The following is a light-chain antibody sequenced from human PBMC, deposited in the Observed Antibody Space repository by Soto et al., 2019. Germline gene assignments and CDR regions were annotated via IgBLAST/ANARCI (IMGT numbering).Light chain of an antibody. CDR3: QQYNTYPWT. V-gene: IGKV1-5*01. Sequence: DIQMTQSPSTLSASVGDRVTITCRAGESISSWLAWYQQKPGKAPKLLIYDVSSLESGVPSRFSGSGSGTEFTLTVSSLQPDDFATYYCQQYNTYPWTFGQGTKVDIK. J-gene: IGKJ1*01. CDR2: DVS. CDR1: ESISSW.